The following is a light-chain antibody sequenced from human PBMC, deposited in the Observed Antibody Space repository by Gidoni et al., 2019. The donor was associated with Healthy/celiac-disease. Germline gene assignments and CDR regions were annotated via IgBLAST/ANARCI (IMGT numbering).Light chain of an antibody. Sequence: DIVMTHSPVSLPVTPGDPASISCRSSQSLLHSNGYNYLDWYLQKPGQSPQLLIYLGSNRASGVPDRFSGSGSGTDFTLKISRVEAEDVGVYYCMQALQTPWTFGQGTKVEIK. CDR3: MQALQTPWT. V-gene: IGKV2-28*01. CDR2: LGS. CDR1: QSLLHSNGYNY. J-gene: IGKJ1*01.